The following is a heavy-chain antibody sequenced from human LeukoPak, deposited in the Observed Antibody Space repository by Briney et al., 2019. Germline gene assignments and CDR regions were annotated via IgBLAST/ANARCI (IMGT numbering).Heavy chain of an antibody. CDR2: ISGSGGST. D-gene: IGHD3-3*01. J-gene: IGHJ4*02. CDR3: AKEPHYDFWSGYYRAYFDY. V-gene: IGHV3-23*01. Sequence: GGSLRLSCAASGFTFSSYAMSWVRQAPGKGLEWVSAISGSGGSTYYADSVKGRFTITRDNSKNTLYLQMNSLRAEDTAVYYCAKEPHYDFWSGYYRAYFDYWGQGTLVTVSS. CDR1: GFTFSSYA.